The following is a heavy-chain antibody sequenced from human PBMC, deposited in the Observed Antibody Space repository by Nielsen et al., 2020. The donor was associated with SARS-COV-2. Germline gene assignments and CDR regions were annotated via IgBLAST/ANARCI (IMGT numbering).Heavy chain of an antibody. CDR3: ARAGGDYMDV. CDR1: GFTFSDYY. Sequence: GESLKISCAASGFTFSDYYMSWIRQAPGKGLEWVSAISGSGGSTYYADSVKGRFTISRDNSKNTLYLQMNSLRAEDTAVYYCARAGGDYMDVWGKGTTVTVSS. D-gene: IGHD3-16*01. J-gene: IGHJ6*03. V-gene: IGHV3-23*01. CDR2: ISGSGGST.